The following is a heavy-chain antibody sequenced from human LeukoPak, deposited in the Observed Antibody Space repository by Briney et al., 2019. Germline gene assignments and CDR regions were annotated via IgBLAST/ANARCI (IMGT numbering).Heavy chain of an antibody. V-gene: IGHV3-53*01. Sequence: GGSLRLSCAASGFTVSSNYMSWVRQAPGKGLEWVSVIYSGGSTYYADFVKGRFTISRDNSKNTLYLQMNSLRAEDTAVYYCARDSITGRFDPWGQGTLVTVSS. CDR1: GFTVSSNY. D-gene: IGHD1-14*01. CDR3: ARDSITGRFDP. CDR2: IYSGGST. J-gene: IGHJ5*02.